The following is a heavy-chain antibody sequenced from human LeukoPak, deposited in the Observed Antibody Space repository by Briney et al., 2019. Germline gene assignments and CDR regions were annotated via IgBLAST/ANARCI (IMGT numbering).Heavy chain of an antibody. V-gene: IGHV4-30-4*01. CDR1: GGSISSGDYY. CDR2: ISHSGGT. J-gene: IGHJ4*02. Sequence: KTSETLSLTCTVSGGSISSGDYYWSWIRQPPGKGLEWIAYISHSGGTYYNPSLKSRATISLDTSKNQFSLKLSSVTAADTAVYYCARESRRDSSGYYGFSWFDYWGQGTLVTVSS. CDR3: ARESRRDSSGYYGFSWFDY. D-gene: IGHD3-22*01.